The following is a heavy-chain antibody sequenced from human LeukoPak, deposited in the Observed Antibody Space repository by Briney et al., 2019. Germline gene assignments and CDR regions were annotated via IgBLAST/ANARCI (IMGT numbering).Heavy chain of an antibody. D-gene: IGHD5-12*01. V-gene: IGHV4-61*02. CDR2: IYTSGST. CDR1: GGSISSGSYY. J-gene: IGHJ4*02. Sequence: SETLSLTCTVSGGSISSGSYYWSWIRQPAGKGLEWIGRIYTSGSTYYNPSLKSRVTMSVDTSKNQFSLKLSSVTAADTAVYYCARVWVDSGYDYDYFDYWGQGTLVTVSS. CDR3: ARVWVDSGYDYDYFDY.